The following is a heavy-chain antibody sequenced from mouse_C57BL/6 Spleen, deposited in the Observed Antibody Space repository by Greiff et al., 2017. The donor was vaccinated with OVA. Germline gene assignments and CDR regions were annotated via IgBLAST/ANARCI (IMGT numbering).Heavy chain of an antibody. V-gene: IGHV1-26*01. CDR3: AREGDYGNYAMDY. Sequence: EVQLQQSGPELVKPGASVKISCKASGYTFTDYYMNWVKQSHGKSLEWLGDINPNNGGTSYNQKFNGKATLTVDKSSSTAYMELRSLTSEDSSVYYCAREGDYGNYAMDYWGQGTSVTVSS. D-gene: IGHD2-1*01. CDR1: GYTFTDYY. J-gene: IGHJ4*01. CDR2: INPNNGGT.